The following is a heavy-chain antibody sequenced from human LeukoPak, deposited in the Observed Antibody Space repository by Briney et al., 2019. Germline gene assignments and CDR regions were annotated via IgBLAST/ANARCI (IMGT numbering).Heavy chain of an antibody. CDR2: IFTAGNT. D-gene: IGHD2-2*01. Sequence: SETLSLTCTVSGGSIGLYYWTWIRQPPGKGLEWIGYIFTAGNTNYNPSLRSRVTMSIDTSKNQFSLKLSSVTAADTAVYYCARDLRDQRGVYYYYGMDVWGQGTTVTVSS. CDR3: ARDLRDQRGVYYYYGMDV. V-gene: IGHV4-59*13. CDR1: GGSIGLYY. J-gene: IGHJ6*02.